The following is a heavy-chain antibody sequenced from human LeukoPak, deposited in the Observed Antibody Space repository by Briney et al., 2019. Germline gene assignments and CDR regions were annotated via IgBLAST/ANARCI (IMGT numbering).Heavy chain of an antibody. V-gene: IGHV1-3*04. CDR1: GYTFTNYA. CDR2: INTDNGNR. D-gene: IGHD3-10*01. CDR3: ASDYGSGSKRGDAFDI. Sequence: ASVKVSCKASGYTFTNYAIHWVRQAPGQGLEWMGWINTDNGNRKHAQKFQGRVTITSDTSANTVNMELTSLRSEDTAVYYCASDYGSGSKRGDAFDIWGQGTMVTVSS. J-gene: IGHJ3*02.